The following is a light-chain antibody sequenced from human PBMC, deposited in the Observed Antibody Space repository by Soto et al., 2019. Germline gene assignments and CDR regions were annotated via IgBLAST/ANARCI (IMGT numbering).Light chain of an antibody. V-gene: IGKV1-39*01. Sequence: DIQMAPSPSSLYASVGDRVTITGRSSQSITTYLNWYQQKPGKAPKLLIYAASSLQSGVPSRFSGSGSGTDFTLTISRLQPEDFATYYCQKSSSSPITFGQGTRLEIK. CDR2: AAS. CDR1: QSITTY. J-gene: IGKJ5*01. CDR3: QKSSSSPIT.